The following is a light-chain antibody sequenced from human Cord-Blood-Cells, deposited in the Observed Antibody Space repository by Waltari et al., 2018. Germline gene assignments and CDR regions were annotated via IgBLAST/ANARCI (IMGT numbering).Light chain of an antibody. Sequence: DIHLTQSPSFLSASVGDRVTITCRASQSISSYLDWYQQKPGKAPKLLIYAASSLESGVPSRFSGSGSGTDFTLTISSLQPEDFATYYCQQCYSTPWTFGQGTKVEIK. CDR1: QSISSY. J-gene: IGKJ1*01. V-gene: IGKV1-39*01. CDR2: AAS. CDR3: QQCYSTPWT.